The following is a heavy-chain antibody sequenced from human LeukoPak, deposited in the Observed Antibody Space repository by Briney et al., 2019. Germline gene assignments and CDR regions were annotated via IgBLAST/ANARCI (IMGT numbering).Heavy chain of an antibody. CDR1: GGSISSGDYY. CDR2: IYYSGST. Sequence: PSETLSLTCTVSGGSISSGDYYWRWIRQPPGKGLEWIGYIYYSGSTYYNPSLKSRVTISVDTSKNQFSLKLSSVTAADTAVYYCARARRYNYDILTGYPSYFDYWGQGTLVTVSS. J-gene: IGHJ4*02. CDR3: ARARRYNYDILTGYPSYFDY. D-gene: IGHD3-9*01. V-gene: IGHV4-30-4*01.